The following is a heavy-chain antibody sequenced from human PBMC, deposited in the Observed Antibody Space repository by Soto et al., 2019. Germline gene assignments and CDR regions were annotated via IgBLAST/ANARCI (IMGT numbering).Heavy chain of an antibody. CDR2: IYYSGST. CDR3: ARGHEDIVLMVYASLYGMDV. D-gene: IGHD2-8*01. Sequence: PSETLSLTCTVSGGSISSGGYYWSWIRQHPGKGLEWIGYIYYSGSTYYNPSLKSRVTISVDTSKNQFSLKLSSVTAADTAVYYCARGHEDIVLMVYASLYGMDVWGQGTTVTVSS. V-gene: IGHV4-31*03. CDR1: GGSISSGGYY. J-gene: IGHJ6*02.